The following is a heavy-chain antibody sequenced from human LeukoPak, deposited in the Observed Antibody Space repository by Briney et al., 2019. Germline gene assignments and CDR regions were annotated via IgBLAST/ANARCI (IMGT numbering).Heavy chain of an antibody. D-gene: IGHD1-26*01. CDR1: GYTFTSYY. CDR3: ARVTVGASSRFDP. CDR2: INAGNGNT. Sequence: GASVKVSCKASGYTFTSYYMHWVRQAPGQRLEWMGWINAGNGNTKYSQKFQGRVTITRDTSASTAYMELSSLRSEDTAVYYCARVTVGASSRFDPWGQGTLVTVSS. V-gene: IGHV1-3*01. J-gene: IGHJ5*02.